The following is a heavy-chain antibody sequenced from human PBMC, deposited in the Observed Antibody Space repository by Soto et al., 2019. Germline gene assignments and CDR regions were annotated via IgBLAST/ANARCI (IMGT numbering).Heavy chain of an antibody. D-gene: IGHD5-18*01. Sequence: QAPGQRLEWMGWINAGNGNTKYSQKFQGRVTITRDTSASTAYMELSSLGSEDTAVYYCAIDPGYRFANIWRNGTLVLVFS. CDR3: AIDPGYRFANI. J-gene: IGHJ4*01. V-gene: IGHV1-3*01. CDR2: INAGNGNT.